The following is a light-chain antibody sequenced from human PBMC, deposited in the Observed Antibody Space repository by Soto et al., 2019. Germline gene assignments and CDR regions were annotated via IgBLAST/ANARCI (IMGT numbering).Light chain of an antibody. Sequence: EIVLTQSPGNLSLSPGERSTLSCRASQSVGNNNLAWYQQKPGQAPRFLIYDASSRATGIPDRFSGSGSGTDFTLTISRLEPEDFAVYYCQQYGSTPLTFGGGTKVEIK. V-gene: IGKV3-20*01. CDR1: QSVGNNN. CDR3: QQYGSTPLT. CDR2: DAS. J-gene: IGKJ4*01.